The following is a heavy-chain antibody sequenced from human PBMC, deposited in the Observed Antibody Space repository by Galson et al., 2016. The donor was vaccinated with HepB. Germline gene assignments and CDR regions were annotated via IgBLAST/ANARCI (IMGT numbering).Heavy chain of an antibody. CDR1: GLNFSTHA. D-gene: IGHD4/OR15-4a*01. CDR3: ATGSGAIGSDNYPEYFHY. CDR2: IGGNGGRT. Sequence: SLRLSCAASGLNFSTHAVSWVRQAPGKGLEWVSGIGGNGGRTYHADSVRGRFTLSRDSAKNTLFLQMNLLGVEDTAVYYCATGSGAIGSDNYPEYFHYWGQGSPVTVSS. J-gene: IGHJ1*01. V-gene: IGHV3-23*01.